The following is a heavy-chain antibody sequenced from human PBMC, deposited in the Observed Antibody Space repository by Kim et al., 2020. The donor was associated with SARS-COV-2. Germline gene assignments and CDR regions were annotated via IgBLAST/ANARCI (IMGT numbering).Heavy chain of an antibody. V-gene: IGHV4-59*01. Sequence: SETLSLTCTVSGGSISSYYWSWIRQPPGKGLEWMGYIYYSGSTNYNPSLKSRVTISVDTSKNQFSLKLSSVIAADTAVYYCARVGSDSDIGPFEPWGQGTLVTVSS. J-gene: IGHJ5*02. CDR3: ARVGSDSDIGPFEP. CDR2: IYYSGST. D-gene: IGHD3-9*01. CDR1: GGSISSYY.